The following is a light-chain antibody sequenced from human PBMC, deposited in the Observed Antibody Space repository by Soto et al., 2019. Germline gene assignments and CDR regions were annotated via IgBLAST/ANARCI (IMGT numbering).Light chain of an antibody. CDR1: QSVSDH. J-gene: IGKJ1*01. V-gene: IGKV3-15*01. CDR2: GAS. Sequence: ETLMTQSPATRSVFPGERVTLSCRASQSVSDHLAWYQQKPGQAPRLLIYGASTRATGVPARFSGSASGTEFTLTISSLQSEDFAVYYCQQYSNWPPWTFGQGTKVDIK. CDR3: QQYSNWPPWT.